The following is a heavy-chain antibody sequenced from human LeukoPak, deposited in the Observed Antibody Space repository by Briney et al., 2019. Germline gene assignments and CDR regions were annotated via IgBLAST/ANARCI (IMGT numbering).Heavy chain of an antibody. CDR1: GDSISSYY. V-gene: IGHV4-59*12. Sequence: SETLSLTCTVSGDSISSYYWTWIRQPPGKGLEWIGYIYYSGSTNYNPSLKSRVTISVDTSKNQFSLKLSSVTAADTAVYYCARSRGTTVITRWFDPWGQGTLVTVSS. J-gene: IGHJ5*02. D-gene: IGHD4-17*01. CDR3: ARSRGTTVITRWFDP. CDR2: IYYSGST.